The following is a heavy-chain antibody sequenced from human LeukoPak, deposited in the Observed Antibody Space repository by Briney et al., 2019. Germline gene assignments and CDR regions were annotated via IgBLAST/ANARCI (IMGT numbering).Heavy chain of an antibody. J-gene: IGHJ4*02. CDR1: GFTFSSYS. CDR2: ISSSSSYI. Sequence: PGGSLRLSCAASGFTFSSYSMNWVRQAPGKGXXXXSSISSSSSYIYYADSVKGRFTISRDNAKNSLYLQMNSLRAEDTAVYYCARVSDGYSYVPDYWGQGTLVTVSS. D-gene: IGHD5-18*01. V-gene: IGHV3-21*01. CDR3: ARVSDGYSYVPDY.